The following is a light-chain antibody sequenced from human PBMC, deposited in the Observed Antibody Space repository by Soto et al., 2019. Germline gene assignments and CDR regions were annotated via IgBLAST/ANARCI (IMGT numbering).Light chain of an antibody. CDR2: ATS. CDR1: QGISNY. J-gene: IGKJ3*01. Sequence: DIQMTQSPSSLAASVGDRVTISCRASQGISNYLAWYQQKPGKAPKLLIYATSTLQSGVSSRFTGSGSGTDLTLTISNLQPEDVATYYCQKYNWPPFTFGPGTKVDI. V-gene: IGKV1-27*01. CDR3: QKYNWPPFT.